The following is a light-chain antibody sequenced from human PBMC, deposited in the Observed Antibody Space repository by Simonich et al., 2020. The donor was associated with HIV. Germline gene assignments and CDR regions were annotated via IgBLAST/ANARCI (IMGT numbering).Light chain of an antibody. Sequence: QSALTQPASVSGSPGQSITISCTGTSSDVGNYNLVSWYQLHPGKAPKLLIYEDNNRPSGVSNRFSGSRSGNTASLTISGLQAEDEADYYCCSYADSTNVIFGGGTKLTVL. CDR1: SSDVGNYNL. J-gene: IGLJ2*01. CDR3: CSYADSTNVI. CDR2: EDN. V-gene: IGLV2-23*01.